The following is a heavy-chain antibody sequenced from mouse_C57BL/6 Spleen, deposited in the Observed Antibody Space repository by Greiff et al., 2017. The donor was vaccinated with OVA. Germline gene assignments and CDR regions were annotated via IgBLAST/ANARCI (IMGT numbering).Heavy chain of an antibody. J-gene: IGHJ3*01. D-gene: IGHD2-1*01. Sequence: QVQLQQPGAELVRPGTSVKLSCKASGYTFTSYWMHWVKQRPGQGLEWIGVIDPSDSYTNYNQKFKGKATLTVDTSSSTAYMQLSSLTSEDSAVYYCARWELQFAYWGQGTLVTVSA. CDR1: GYTFTSYW. V-gene: IGHV1-59*01. CDR3: ARWELQFAY. CDR2: IDPSDSYT.